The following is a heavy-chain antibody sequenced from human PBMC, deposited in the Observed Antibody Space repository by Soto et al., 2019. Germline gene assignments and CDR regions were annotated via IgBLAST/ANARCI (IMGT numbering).Heavy chain of an antibody. CDR2: ISYDGSNK. CDR1: GFTFSSYS. Sequence: PGGSLGLSCAASGFTFSSYSMHWVRQAPGKGLEWVAVISYDGSNKYYADSVKGRFTISRDNSKNTLYLQMNSLRAEDTAVYYCAKEEYSSGWYDPYDAFDIWGQGTMVTVSS. D-gene: IGHD6-19*01. CDR3: AKEEYSSGWYDPYDAFDI. V-gene: IGHV3-30*18. J-gene: IGHJ3*02.